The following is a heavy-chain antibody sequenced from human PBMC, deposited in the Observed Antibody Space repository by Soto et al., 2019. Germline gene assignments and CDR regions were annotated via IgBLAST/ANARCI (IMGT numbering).Heavy chain of an antibody. V-gene: IGHV5-51*01. D-gene: IGHD6-13*01. CDR1: VYSFTSYW. J-gene: IGHJ6*02. CDR2: IYPGDSDT. CDR3: TRRPMWRPQLIKDYAMDV. Sequence: PGESLKISCKGSVYSFTSYWIGWVRQMPGKGLELMGIIYPGDSDTRYSPSFQGQVTMTADTSISTGYMELTRLASDDTALYYCTRRPMWRPQLIKDYAMDVWGQGTTVTVSS.